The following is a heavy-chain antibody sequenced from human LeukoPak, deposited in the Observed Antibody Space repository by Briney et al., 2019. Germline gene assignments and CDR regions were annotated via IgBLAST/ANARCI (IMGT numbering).Heavy chain of an antibody. CDR1: GGSISSYH. V-gene: IGHV4-59*01. D-gene: IGHD4-23*01. Sequence: SETLSLTCTVSGGSISSYHWSWIRPPPGKGLEWIAYISYSGSADYNPSLKSRVTISVDTSKHQFSQKLSSVTAADTAVYYCASLYYGGNSGFDYWGQGTLVTVSS. J-gene: IGHJ4*02. CDR3: ASLYYGGNSGFDY. CDR2: ISYSGSA.